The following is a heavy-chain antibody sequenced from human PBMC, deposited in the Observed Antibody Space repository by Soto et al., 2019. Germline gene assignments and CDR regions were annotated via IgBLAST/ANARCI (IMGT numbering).Heavy chain of an antibody. D-gene: IGHD2-21*02. CDR1: GGSVSSGSHY. CDR2: IFYSGST. CDR3: ARDFCGGDCSDDYYYSAMDV. Sequence: ETLSLTCTVSGGSVSSGSHYWSWIRQPPGKGLEWIGQIFYSGSTNYNPSLKSRVTISVDTSKNQFSLELSSVTAADTAVYFCARDFCGGDCSDDYYYSAMDVWGQGTTVTVSS. J-gene: IGHJ6*02. V-gene: IGHV4-61*01.